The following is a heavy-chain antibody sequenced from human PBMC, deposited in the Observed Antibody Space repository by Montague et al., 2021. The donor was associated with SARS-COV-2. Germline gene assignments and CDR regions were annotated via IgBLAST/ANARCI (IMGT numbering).Heavy chain of an antibody. Sequence: SLRLSCAASGFTFDDYAMHWVRQAPGKGPEWVSGISWNSDSIGYADSVKGRFTISRDNAKNSLYLQMNSLRAEDTAFYYCARGETGYRTSWPDYWGQGTLVTVSS. CDR1: GFTFDDYA. D-gene: IGHD6-13*01. CDR2: ISWNSDSI. J-gene: IGHJ4*02. CDR3: ARGETGYRTSWPDY. V-gene: IGHV3-9*01.